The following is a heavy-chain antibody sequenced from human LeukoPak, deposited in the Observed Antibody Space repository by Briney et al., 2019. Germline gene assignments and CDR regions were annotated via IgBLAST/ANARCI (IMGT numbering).Heavy chain of an antibody. J-gene: IGHJ4*02. CDR3: ARGSSSWYPLDS. CDR1: GYTFTNYY. D-gene: IGHD6-13*01. CDR2: INPSGGST. Sequence: ASVKVSCKASGYTFTNYYMHWVRQAPGQGLEWMGVINPSGGSTIYALKFQGRVTMTRDTSTSTVYMVLRSLRSEDTAVYYCARGSSSWYPLDSWGQGTLVTVSS. V-gene: IGHV1-46*01.